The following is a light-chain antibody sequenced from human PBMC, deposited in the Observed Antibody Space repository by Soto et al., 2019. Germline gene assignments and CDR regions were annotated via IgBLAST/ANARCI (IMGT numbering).Light chain of an antibody. CDR2: GVT. Sequence: QSALTQPASVSGSPGQSVTISCTGTSSEVGGYNYVSWYQQLPGEAPKLIIYGVTDRPSGVYNRFSGSKSGNTASLTVSGLQAEDEGDYYCSSYTATRTYVFGTGTKVTVL. V-gene: IGLV2-14*01. CDR3: SSYTATRTYV. J-gene: IGLJ1*01. CDR1: SSEVGGYNY.